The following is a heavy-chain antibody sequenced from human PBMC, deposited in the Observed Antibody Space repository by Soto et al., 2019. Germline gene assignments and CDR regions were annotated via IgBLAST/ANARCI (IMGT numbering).Heavy chain of an antibody. CDR2: IIPIFGTA. V-gene: IGHV1-69*01. CDR3: ALWGFRDGNNSKYNYSGMDV. J-gene: IGHJ6*02. Sequence: VQLVQSGAEVKKPGSSVKLSCKASGGTFNRYTISWVRQAPGQGLELMGGIIPIFGTANYAQKFQGRAAIIADESTSAAYMELRSLRSEDTAVYYCALWGFRDGNNSKYNYSGMDVWGQGTTVTVSS. CDR1: GGTFNRYT. D-gene: IGHD1-1*01.